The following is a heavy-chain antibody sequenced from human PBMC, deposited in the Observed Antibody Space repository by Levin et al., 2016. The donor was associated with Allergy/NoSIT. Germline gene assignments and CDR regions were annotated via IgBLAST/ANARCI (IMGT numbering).Heavy chain of an antibody. CDR2: IIPILGIA. J-gene: IGHJ4*02. D-gene: IGHD3-22*01. CDR3: ARAGVGSGYNMGRFDY. V-gene: IGHV1-69*10. Sequence: WVRQAPGQGLEWMGGIIPILGIANYAQKFQGRVTITADESTSTAYMELSSLRSEDTAVYYCARAGVGSGYNMGRFDYWGQGTLVTVSS.